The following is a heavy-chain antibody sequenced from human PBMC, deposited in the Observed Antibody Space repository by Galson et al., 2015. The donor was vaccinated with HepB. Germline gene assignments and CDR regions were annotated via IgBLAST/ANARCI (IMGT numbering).Heavy chain of an antibody. V-gene: IGHV1-3*01. D-gene: IGHD2-2*01. CDR2: INAGNGNT. CDR3: ARDPIVVVPAANYYYYGMDV. CDR1: GYTFTSYA. Sequence: SVKVSCKASGYTFTSYAMHWVRQAPGQRLEWMGWINAGNGNTKYSQKFQGRVTITRDTSASTAYIELSSLRSEDTAVYYCARDPIVVVPAANYYYYGMDVWGQGTTVTVSS. J-gene: IGHJ6*02.